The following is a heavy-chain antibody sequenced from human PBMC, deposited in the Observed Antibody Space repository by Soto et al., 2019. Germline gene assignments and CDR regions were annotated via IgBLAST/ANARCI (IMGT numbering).Heavy chain of an antibody. J-gene: IGHJ4*02. Sequence: GGSLRLCCAASGFTFSNYWMNWDRQAQEKGLEWVANINEDGSENYFVDSAKGRFTISRDNAKNSLSLQMSSPRAEDTVPYYCARDLFDYWGQGSLVTVAS. CDR1: GFTFSNYW. CDR2: INEDGSEN. CDR3: ARDLFDY. V-gene: IGHV3-7*03.